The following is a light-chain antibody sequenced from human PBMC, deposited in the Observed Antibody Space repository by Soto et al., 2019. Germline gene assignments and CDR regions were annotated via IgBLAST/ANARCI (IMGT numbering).Light chain of an antibody. J-gene: IGKJ4*01. CDR2: AAS. CDR3: QQSSSPPLT. V-gene: IGKV1-39*01. CDR1: QSIGRY. Sequence: DIQMTQSPSSLSASVGDRVTITCRASQSIGRYLSWYQQKPGKAPKLLIYAASSLQSGVPSRFSGSESGTRFPLTISSLQREDFATYYCQQSSSPPLTFGVGTKVEIK.